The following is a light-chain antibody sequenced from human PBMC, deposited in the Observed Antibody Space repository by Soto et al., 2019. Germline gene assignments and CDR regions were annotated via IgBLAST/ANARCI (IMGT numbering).Light chain of an antibody. Sequence: DIQMTQSPTSLSASVGDRVTITCRASQDIRNFVAWYQQKPGKAPKILIYAASTLQSGVPSRFSGSGSGTDFTLTINSLQPEDVATYSCQKYSSVPVFGPGTKVEIK. CDR2: AAS. CDR3: QKYSSVPV. V-gene: IGKV1-27*01. CDR1: QDIRNF. J-gene: IGKJ3*01.